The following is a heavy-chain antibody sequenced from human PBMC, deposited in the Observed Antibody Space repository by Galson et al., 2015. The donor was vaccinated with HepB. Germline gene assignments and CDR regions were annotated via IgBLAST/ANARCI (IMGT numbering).Heavy chain of an antibody. CDR1: GFTFNFYT. CDR2: IRGGGGRT. CDR3: AKGWGDYSYGDSYYYAMEV. Sequence: SLRLSCAASGFTFNFYTMNWVRQAPGKGLEWVSLIRGGGGRTDYADSVKGRFTISRDNSKNTLYLQINSLRAEDTAVYYCAKGWGDYSYGDSYYYAMEVWGQGTTVTVSS. D-gene: IGHD4-17*01. J-gene: IGHJ6*02. V-gene: IGHV3-23*01.